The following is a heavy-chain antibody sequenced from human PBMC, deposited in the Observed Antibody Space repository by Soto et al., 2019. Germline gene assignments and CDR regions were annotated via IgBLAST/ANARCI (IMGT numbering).Heavy chain of an antibody. CDR2: ISAYNGNT. Sequence: ASVWVSCKASGYTFTSYGISWVRQAPGQGLEWMGWISAYNGNTNYAQKLQGRVTMTTDTSTSTAYMELRSLRSDDTTVYYCATEDYDSSGYRVSCFDPWGKATLGTVSS. D-gene: IGHD3-22*01. J-gene: IGHJ5*02. CDR1: GYTFTSYG. V-gene: IGHV1-18*04. CDR3: ATEDYDSSGYRVSCFDP.